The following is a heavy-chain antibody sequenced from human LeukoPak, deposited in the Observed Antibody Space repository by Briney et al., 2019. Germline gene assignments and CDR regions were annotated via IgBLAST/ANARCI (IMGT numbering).Heavy chain of an antibody. Sequence: GGSLRLSCAASGFTFSSYGIHWVRQAPGKGLEWVAVISYDGTTKYHADSVKGRFTISRDNSKNTLYLQMNTLRAEDTAVYYCARVRIVGSTYDAFDIWGQGTMVTVSS. V-gene: IGHV3-30*03. D-gene: IGHD1-26*01. J-gene: IGHJ3*02. CDR3: ARVRIVGSTYDAFDI. CDR1: GFTFSSYG. CDR2: ISYDGTTK.